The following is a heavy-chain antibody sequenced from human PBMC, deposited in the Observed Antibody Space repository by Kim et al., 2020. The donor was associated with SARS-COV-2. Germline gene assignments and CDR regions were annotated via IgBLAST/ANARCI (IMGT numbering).Heavy chain of an antibody. V-gene: IGHV3-23*01. J-gene: IGHJ4*02. CDR1: GFTFSSYA. CDR2: ISGSGGST. Sequence: GGSLRLSCAASGFTFSSYAMSWVRQAPGKGLEWVSAISGSGGSTYYADSVKGRFTISRDNSKNTLYLQMNSLRAEDTAVYYCAKFGGSYYFSLPDYWGQGTLVTVSS. CDR3: AKFGGSYYFSLPDY. D-gene: IGHD1-26*01.